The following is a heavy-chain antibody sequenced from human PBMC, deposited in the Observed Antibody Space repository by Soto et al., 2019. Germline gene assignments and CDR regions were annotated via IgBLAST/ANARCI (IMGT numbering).Heavy chain of an antibody. D-gene: IGHD6-13*01. CDR3: ARYGIAAAGGMDV. CDR1: GGSFSGYY. J-gene: IGHJ6*02. V-gene: IGHV4-34*01. Sequence: SETLSLTCAVYGGSFSGYYWSWIRQPPGKGLEWIGEVNHSGSTNYNPSLKSRVTISVDTSKNQFSLKLSSVTAADTAVYYCARYGIAAAGGMDVWGQGTTVTVSS. CDR2: VNHSGST.